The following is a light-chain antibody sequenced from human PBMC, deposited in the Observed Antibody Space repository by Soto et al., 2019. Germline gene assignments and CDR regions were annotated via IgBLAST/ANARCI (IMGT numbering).Light chain of an antibody. CDR2: DAS. V-gene: IGKV3-11*01. CDR1: QSISSY. CDR3: QQRSIWPPMYT. Sequence: EIVLTQSPATLSLSPGARATLSCRASQSISSYLAWYQQKLGQHPRLLIYDASNRPTGIPAKFTGSGSGTVFTLTISSLEPVDFAVYYCQQRSIWPPMYTFGQGTKLEI. J-gene: IGKJ2*01.